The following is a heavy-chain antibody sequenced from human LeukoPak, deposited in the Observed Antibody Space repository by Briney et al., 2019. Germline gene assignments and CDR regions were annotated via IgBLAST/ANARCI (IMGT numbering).Heavy chain of an antibody. D-gene: IGHD3-22*01. CDR1: GYSISSGYY. Sequence: PSETLSLTFAVSGYSISSGYYWCWSRQPPGKGLEWIGSIYHSGSTSYKPSLKSRVTISVDTSKNQFSLKLSSVTAADTAVYYCARNSSGIHFDYWGQGTLVTVSS. CDR3: ARNSSGIHFDY. CDR2: IYHSGST. V-gene: IGHV4-38-2*01. J-gene: IGHJ4*02.